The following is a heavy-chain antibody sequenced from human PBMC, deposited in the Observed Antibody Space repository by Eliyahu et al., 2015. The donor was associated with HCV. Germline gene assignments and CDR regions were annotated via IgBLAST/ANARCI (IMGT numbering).Heavy chain of an antibody. CDR1: GGSFSGYY. V-gene: IGHV4-34*01. CDR3: ARDGPWTAMVRSSGYYLKTDPYFDY. Sequence: QVQLQQWGAGLLKPSETLSXTCAXYGGSFSGYYWSWIRQPPGXGLEWIGEINHSGSTNYNPSLKSRVTISVDTSKNQFSLKLSSVTAADTAVYYCARDGPWTAMVRSSGYYLKTDPYFDYWGQGTLVTVSS. D-gene: IGHD3-22*01. CDR2: INHSGST. J-gene: IGHJ4*02.